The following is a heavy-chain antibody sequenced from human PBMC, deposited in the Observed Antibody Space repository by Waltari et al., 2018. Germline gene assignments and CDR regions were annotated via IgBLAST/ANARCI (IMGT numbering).Heavy chain of an antibody. CDR3: ARWRGAARGTNYYYYYMDV. D-gene: IGHD6-6*01. V-gene: IGHV4-34*01. CDR2: INHSGST. CDR1: GGSFSGYY. J-gene: IGHJ6*03. Sequence: QVQLQQWGAGLLKPSETLSLTCAVYGGSFSGYYWSWIRQPPGKGLEWIGEINHSGSTNYNPSLKSRVTISVDTSKNQFSLKLSSVTAADTAVYYCARWRGAARGTNYYYYYMDVWGKGTTVTVSS.